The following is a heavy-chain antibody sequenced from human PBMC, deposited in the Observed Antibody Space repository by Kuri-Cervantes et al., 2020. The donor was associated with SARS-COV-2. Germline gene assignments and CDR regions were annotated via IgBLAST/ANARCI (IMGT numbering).Heavy chain of an antibody. CDR1: GFTFSSYA. V-gene: IGHV3-23*01. J-gene: IGHJ5*02. CDR2: ISGSGGST. Sequence: GGSLRLSCAASGFTFSSYAMSWVRQAPGKGLEWVSAISGSGGSTYYADSVKGRFAISRDNSKNTLYLQMNSLRAEDTAVYYCAKDLGRPNWFDPWGQGTLVTVSS. CDR3: AKDLGRPNWFDP.